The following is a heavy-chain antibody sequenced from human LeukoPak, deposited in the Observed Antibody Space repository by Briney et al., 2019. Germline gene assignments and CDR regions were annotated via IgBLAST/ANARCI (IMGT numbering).Heavy chain of an antibody. D-gene: IGHD6-6*01. J-gene: IGHJ4*02. CDR3: ARDYSSSSPLDY. Sequence: PGGSLRLSCAASGFTFSIHWMTWVRQAPGKGLEWVANIKQDGSEKYYVDSVKGRFTISRDNAKNSLYLQMNSLRAEDTAVYYCARDYSSSSPLDYWGQGTLVTVSS. V-gene: IGHV3-7*01. CDR1: GFTFSIHW. CDR2: IKQDGSEK.